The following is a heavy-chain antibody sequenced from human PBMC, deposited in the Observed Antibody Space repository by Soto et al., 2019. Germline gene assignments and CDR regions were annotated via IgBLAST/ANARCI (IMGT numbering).Heavy chain of an antibody. J-gene: IGHJ6*02. Sequence: ASVKVSCKASGYTFTSYGISWVRQAPGQGLERMGWISAYNGNTNYAQKLQGRVTMTTDTSTSTAYMELRSLRPDDTAVYYCARGAVLTGYYGYYYGMDVWGQGTTVTVSS. V-gene: IGHV1-18*01. CDR2: ISAYNGNT. CDR3: ARGAVLTGYYGYYYGMDV. D-gene: IGHD3-9*01. CDR1: GYTFTSYG.